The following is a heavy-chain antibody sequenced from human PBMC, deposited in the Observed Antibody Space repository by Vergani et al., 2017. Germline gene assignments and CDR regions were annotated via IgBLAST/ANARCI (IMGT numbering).Heavy chain of an antibody. CDR3: ARSRIYYGAGSPDY. Sequence: QVLLQESGPGLVKPSQTLSLTCSVSGASVNSYYWSWIRQPPGKGLEWMGYVSFRGDTLYDPSVKGRMTISLNTSSNQFSLYLTSVTAADTAVYYCARSRIYYGAGSPDYWGQGTLVTVTS. V-gene: IGHV4-59*02. D-gene: IGHD3-10*01. J-gene: IGHJ4*02. CDR1: GASVNSYY. CDR2: VSFRGDT.